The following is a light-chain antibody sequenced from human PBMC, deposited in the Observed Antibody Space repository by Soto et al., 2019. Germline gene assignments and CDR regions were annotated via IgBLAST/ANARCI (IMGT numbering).Light chain of an antibody. CDR2: KAS. CDR1: QSVGTY. V-gene: IGKV1-5*03. J-gene: IGKJ1*01. Sequence: DIHMTQSPSTLSASVGDRVTITCRASQSVGTYLAWFQQRPGKAPKGLISKASTLESGAPSRFTGSGSGTEFALTITSLQPEDFATYYCQQYYSYPWTFGQGTKV. CDR3: QQYYSYPWT.